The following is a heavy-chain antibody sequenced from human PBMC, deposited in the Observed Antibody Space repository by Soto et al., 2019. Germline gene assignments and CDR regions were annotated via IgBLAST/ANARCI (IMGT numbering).Heavy chain of an antibody. CDR2: INPHGGST. J-gene: IGHJ5*02. CDR3: ARSSGGNFGIIIEGTNWFAH. Sequence: GXSVKVSFKAPMDTFTSYYINCVRQAPGQGLEWMGVINPHGGSTAYAQKFKGRVTLTRDTSASTVYMEVSSLTSEDTAMYYCARSSGGNFGIIIEGTNWFAHWGQGTLVTVSS. V-gene: IGHV1-46*01. CDR1: MDTFTSYY. D-gene: IGHD1-26*01.